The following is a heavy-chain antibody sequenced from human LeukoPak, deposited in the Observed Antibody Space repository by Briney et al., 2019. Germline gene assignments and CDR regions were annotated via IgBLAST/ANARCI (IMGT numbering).Heavy chain of an antibody. CDR2: VWYDGTNK. CDR1: GFTFSRHG. D-gene: IGHD5-24*01. Sequence: GGSLRLSCAASGFTFSRHGMHWVRQAPGKGLEWVALVWYDGTNKYYADSVKGRFTISRDNSKNTLYLQMNSLRADDTAVYYCVRGPIENAFDVWGQGTMVTVSS. V-gene: IGHV3-33*01. CDR3: VRGPIENAFDV. J-gene: IGHJ3*01.